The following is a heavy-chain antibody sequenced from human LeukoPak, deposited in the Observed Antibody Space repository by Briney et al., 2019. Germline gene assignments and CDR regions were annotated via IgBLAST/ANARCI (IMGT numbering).Heavy chain of an antibody. D-gene: IGHD6-13*01. CDR1: GYTFTGYY. Sequence: ASVKLSCKASGYTFTGYYMHWVRQAPGQGLEWMGRINPNGGGTNYAQTFQGRVTITRDTSISTAYMEMSRLRSDDTAVYYCARGLYSSSWYVDYWGQGTLVTVSS. J-gene: IGHJ4*02. CDR2: INPNGGGT. V-gene: IGHV1-2*06. CDR3: ARGLYSSSWYVDY.